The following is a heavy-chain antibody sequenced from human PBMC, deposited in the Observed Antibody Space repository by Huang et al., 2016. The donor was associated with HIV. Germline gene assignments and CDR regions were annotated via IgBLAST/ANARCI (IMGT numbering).Heavy chain of an antibody. J-gene: IGHJ4*02. CDR1: GFTFNKFD. V-gene: IGHV3-30*18. CDR2: RSYDGSRK. Sequence: QVQLVESGGGVVQPGRSLRLSCAAFGFTFNKFDMHWVRQAPGKGLEWVAIRSYDGSRKYHAESVKGRFTISRDNSKNTVYLQMNSLRVEDTAVYYCAKDGRGSGTYYDYFEYWGQGTLVTVSS. CDR3: AKDGRGSGTYYDYFEY. D-gene: IGHD1-26*01.